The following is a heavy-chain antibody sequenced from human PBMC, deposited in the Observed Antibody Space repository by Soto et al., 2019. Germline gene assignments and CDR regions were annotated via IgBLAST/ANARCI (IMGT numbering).Heavy chain of an antibody. V-gene: IGHV3-30*03. Sequence: GSLRLSCAASGFTFSSYAMHWVRQAPGKGLEWVAVVSHDGRNTHYADSVKGRFTISRDSFKNTVSLEMTSLRAEDTAVYYCARILIIGTTRGSYFDYWGQGTLVTVSS. CDR2: VSHDGRNT. CDR1: GFTFSSYA. CDR3: ARILIIGTTRGSYFDY. D-gene: IGHD1-20*01. J-gene: IGHJ4*02.